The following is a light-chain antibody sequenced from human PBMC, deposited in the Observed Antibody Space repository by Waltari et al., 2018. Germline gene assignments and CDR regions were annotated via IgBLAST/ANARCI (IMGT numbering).Light chain of an antibody. J-gene: IGKJ3*01. CDR3: QQSYRSPRT. V-gene: IGKV1-39*01. Sequence: DIQMTQSPSPLSASVGDRVTITCRASQPIGNSLNWYQLKPGKAPRLLIYAVSDFPTGVPSRFSGSGSGTDFTLTISRLQPEDFATYYCQQSYRSPRTFGPGTKVDSK. CDR2: AVS. CDR1: QPIGNS.